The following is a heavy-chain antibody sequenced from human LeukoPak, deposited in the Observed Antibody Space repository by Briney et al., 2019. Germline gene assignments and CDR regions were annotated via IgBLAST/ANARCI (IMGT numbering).Heavy chain of an antibody. D-gene: IGHD3-22*01. Sequence: GGSLRLSCAASGFTFSNAWMNWVRQAPGKGLEWVGRIKSKTDGGTTDYAAPVKGRFTISRDDSKNTPYLQMNSLKTEDTAVYYCSTTYYYDSSEGDWGQGTLVTVSS. CDR1: GFTFSNAW. J-gene: IGHJ4*02. CDR2: IKSKTDGGTT. CDR3: STTYYYDSSEGD. V-gene: IGHV3-15*07.